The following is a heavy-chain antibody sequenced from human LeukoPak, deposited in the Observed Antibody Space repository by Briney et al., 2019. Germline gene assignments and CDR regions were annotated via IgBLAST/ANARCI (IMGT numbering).Heavy chain of an antibody. CDR3: AKDSYSKGDF. CDR2: IGTAGDT. D-gene: IGHD6-13*01. Sequence: GGSLRLSCAASGFTFSSYDMHWVRQATGKGLEWVSAIGTAGDTYCPGSVKGRFTISRENAKNSLYLQMNSLRAGDTAVYYCAKDSYSKGDFWGQGVLVTVSS. CDR1: GFTFSSYD. J-gene: IGHJ4*02. V-gene: IGHV3-13*01.